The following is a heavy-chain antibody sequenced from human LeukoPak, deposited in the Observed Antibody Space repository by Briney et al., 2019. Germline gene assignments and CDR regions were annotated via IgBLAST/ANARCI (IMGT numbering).Heavy chain of an antibody. CDR3: ARGPEWLVLY. CDR2: INHSGST. CDR1: GGSFSGYY. J-gene: IGHJ4*02. V-gene: IGHV4-34*01. Sequence: SETLSLTCAVYGGSFSGYYWSWIRQPPGKGLEWIGEINHSGSTNYNPSLKSRVTISVDTSKNQFSLKLSSVTAADTAVYYCARGPEWLVLYWGQGTLVIVSS. D-gene: IGHD6-19*01.